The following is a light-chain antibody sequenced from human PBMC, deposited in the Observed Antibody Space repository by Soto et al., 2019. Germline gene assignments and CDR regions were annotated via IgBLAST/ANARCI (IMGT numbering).Light chain of an antibody. V-gene: IGKV3-15*01. CDR2: HAS. CDR3: QQHNNWPPWT. Sequence: EIVRTPSPATVSVSPGSRATLSCRASQSVSDKLAWYQQKPGQAPRLLIYHASARATGIPARFSGSGSGTAFTPTISGLQSEDFAVYYCQQHNNWPPWTFGQGTKMDI. J-gene: IGKJ1*01. CDR1: QSVSDK.